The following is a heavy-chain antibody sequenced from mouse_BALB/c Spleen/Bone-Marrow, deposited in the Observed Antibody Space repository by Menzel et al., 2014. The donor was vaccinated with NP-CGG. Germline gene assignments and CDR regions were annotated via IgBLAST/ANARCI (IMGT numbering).Heavy chain of an antibody. Sequence: EVQVVESGAELVKPAASVKLSCTASGCYIKDTYMHWVKQSPEQGLEWLARIDPAKGTTKYDPMFQGKATITADTSSNTVYLKISNLKSEDTAVYYCARGDYRAFDYWGQGTLVTVSA. CDR1: GCYIKDTY. CDR2: IDPAKGTT. D-gene: IGHD2-4*01. J-gene: IGHJ3*01. V-gene: IGHV14-3*02. CDR3: ARGDYRAFDY.